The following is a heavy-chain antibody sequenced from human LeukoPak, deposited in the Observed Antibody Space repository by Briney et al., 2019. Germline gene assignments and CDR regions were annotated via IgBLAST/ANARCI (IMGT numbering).Heavy chain of an antibody. CDR3: TTDEFTDYVWGSYRKFDY. V-gene: IGHV3-15*01. J-gene: IGHJ4*02. Sequence: PGGSLRLSCAASGFTFSNAWISWVRQAPGKGLEWVGRIKSKIDGGTTDYAAPVKGRFTISRDDSKNTLYLQMNSLKTEDTAVYYCTTDEFTDYVWGSYRKFDYWGQGTLVTVSS. D-gene: IGHD3-16*02. CDR1: GFTFSNAW. CDR2: IKSKIDGGTT.